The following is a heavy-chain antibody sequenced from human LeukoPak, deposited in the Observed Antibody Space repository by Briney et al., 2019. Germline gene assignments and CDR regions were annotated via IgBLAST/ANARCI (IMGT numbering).Heavy chain of an antibody. J-gene: IGHJ3*01. Sequence: GGSLRLSCAASGFTVSSNYMSWVRQAPGKGLEWVSVIYSGGSTYYADSVKGRFTISRDNSKNTVYLQMSSLRVEDTALYYCAKDFVRGTLTGAFDVWGRGAMVTVST. CDR3: AKDFVRGTLTGAFDV. CDR2: IYSGGST. D-gene: IGHD3-10*01. V-gene: IGHV3-53*01. CDR1: GFTVSSNY.